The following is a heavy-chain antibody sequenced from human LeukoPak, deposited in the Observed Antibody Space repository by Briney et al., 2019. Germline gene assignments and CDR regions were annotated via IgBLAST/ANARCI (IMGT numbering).Heavy chain of an antibody. CDR2: IYTSGST. CDR1: GGSISSGSYY. J-gene: IGHJ3*02. D-gene: IGHD2-2*02. Sequence: SQTLSLTCTVSGGSISSGSYYWSWIRQPAGKGLEWIERIYTSGSTNYNPSLKSRVTISVDTSKNQFSLKLSSVTAADTAVYYCARADCSSTSCYMEDAFDIWGQGTMVTVSS. V-gene: IGHV4-61*02. CDR3: ARADCSSTSCYMEDAFDI.